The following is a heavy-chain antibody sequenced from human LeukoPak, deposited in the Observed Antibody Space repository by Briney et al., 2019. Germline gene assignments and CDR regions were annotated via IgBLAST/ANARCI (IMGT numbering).Heavy chain of an antibody. D-gene: IGHD3-22*01. J-gene: IGHJ4*02. CDR2: ISYDGSVK. CDR3: ARGYYYDSSGYLFDY. Sequence: GGPLRLSCAAPGFTFSSYALHWVRQAPGKGLEWVALISYDGSVKYFADSVKGQFTISRDNSKNTLYLQMNSLRPEDTAVYYCARGYYYDSSGYLFDYWGQGTLVTVSS. CDR1: GFTFSSYA. V-gene: IGHV3-30*04.